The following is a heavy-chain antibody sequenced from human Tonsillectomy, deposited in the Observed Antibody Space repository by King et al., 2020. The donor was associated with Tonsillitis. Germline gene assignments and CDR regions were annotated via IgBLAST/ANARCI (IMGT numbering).Heavy chain of an antibody. D-gene: IGHD3-10*01. CDR2: ITHNGREK. Sequence: QVQLVESGGGVVQPGGSLRLSCAASGFTFSTYVMHWVRQAPGKGLEWVSIITHNGREKNYGDSVRGRFSISRDNSKNMLFLQMNSLRAEDTAVYYCARETRDLIGRELESWGQGTLVTVSS. CDR3: ARETRDLIGRELES. CDR1: GFTFSTYV. V-gene: IGHV3-33*05. J-gene: IGHJ5*02.